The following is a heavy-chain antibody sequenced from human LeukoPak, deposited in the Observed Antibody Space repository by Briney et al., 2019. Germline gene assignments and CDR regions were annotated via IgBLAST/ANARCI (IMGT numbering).Heavy chain of an antibody. CDR3: ATLHEFDP. J-gene: IGHJ5*02. CDR1: GFTFSNAW. CDR2: IKTKSHGGTT. Sequence: KTGGSLILSCAASGFTFSNAWMSWVRQAPGKGLEWVGRIKTKSHGGTTDYAAPVEGRFTISRDDSKNTLYLQMNSLKTEDTAVYYCATLHEFDPWGQGTLVTVSS. V-gene: IGHV3-15*01.